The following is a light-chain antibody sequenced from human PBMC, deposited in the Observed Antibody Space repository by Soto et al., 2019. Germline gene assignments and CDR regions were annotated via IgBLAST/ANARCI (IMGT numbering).Light chain of an antibody. Sequence: EIVLTPSPGTLSLSPGERATLSCRASQSVSGSYLAWYQQKPGQAPRLLIYGASSRATGIPDSFSGTGSGTDFTLTISRLEPEDFAVYYCQQYGSSRRTFGQGTKVEIK. V-gene: IGKV3-20*01. CDR2: GAS. CDR1: QSVSGSY. CDR3: QQYGSSRRT. J-gene: IGKJ1*01.